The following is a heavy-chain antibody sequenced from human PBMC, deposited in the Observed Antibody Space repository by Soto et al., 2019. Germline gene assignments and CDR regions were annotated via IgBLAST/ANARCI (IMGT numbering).Heavy chain of an antibody. CDR1: GDSVSSNSAA. D-gene: IGHD3-10*01. V-gene: IGHV6-1*01. CDR3: TGITSFRGMDV. Sequence: QALSLTFAISGDSVSSNSAACNLIRQSPSRGLEWLGRTYYRSKWNNDYALSVKRRITINPDTPKNQVSLHLYSVTPEDTAVYYCTGITSFRGMDVWGQGTPVTVSS. J-gene: IGHJ6*02. CDR2: TYYRSKWNN.